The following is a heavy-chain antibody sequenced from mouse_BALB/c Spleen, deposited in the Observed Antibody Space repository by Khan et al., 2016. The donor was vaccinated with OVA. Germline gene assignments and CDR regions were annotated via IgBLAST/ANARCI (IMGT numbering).Heavy chain of an antibody. J-gene: IGHJ2*01. CDR2: IYPGDGDT. CDR1: GYTFTGYY. V-gene: IGHV1-87*01. CDR3: ARGTPSDF. Sequence: QVRLHQSGAELARPGASVKLSCKASGYTFTGYYIQWVKQRPGKGLEWIGTIYPGDGDTRYTQRFKDKATLTADESSTTAYMQLSNLASEDSAGYYCARGTPSDFWGQGTTLTVSS.